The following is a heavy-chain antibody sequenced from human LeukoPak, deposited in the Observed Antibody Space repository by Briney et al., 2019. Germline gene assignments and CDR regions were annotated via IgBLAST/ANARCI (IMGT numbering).Heavy chain of an antibody. J-gene: IGHJ3*02. V-gene: IGHV1-8*01. D-gene: IGHD5-18*01. CDR2: MNPNSGNT. CDR1: GYTFTSYD. CDR3: ARGNRRGYRNHDAFDI. Sequence: ASVKVSCKAPGYTFTSYDINWVRQATGQGLEWMGWMNPNSGNTGYAQKFQGRVTMTRNTSISTAYMELSSLRSEDTAVYYCARGNRRGYRNHDAFDIWGQGTMVTVSS.